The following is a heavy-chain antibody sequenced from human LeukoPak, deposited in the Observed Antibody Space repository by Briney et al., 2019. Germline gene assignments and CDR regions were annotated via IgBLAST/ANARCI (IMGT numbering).Heavy chain of an antibody. CDR3: ARGRPAVAVD. CDR1: GGSFSGYY. V-gene: IGHV4-34*01. J-gene: IGHJ4*02. CDR2: INHSGST. Sequence: SETLSLTCAVYGGSFSGYYWSWIRQPPGKGLEWTGEINHSGSTNYNPSLKSRVTISVDTSKNQFSLKLSSVTAADTAVYYCARGRPAVAVDWGQGTLVTVSS. D-gene: IGHD6-19*01.